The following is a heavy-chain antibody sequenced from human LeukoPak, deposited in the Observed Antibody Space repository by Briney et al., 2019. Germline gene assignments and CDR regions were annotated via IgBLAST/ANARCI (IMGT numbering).Heavy chain of an antibody. Sequence: SETPSLTCTVSGGSVSAYYWNWIRQPPGKGLEWIGFIYRSGITSYNPSLKSRVTISIDTSKNDFSLNLTSVTAADTAVYYCARAPSDWGATNWFDPWGHGTLVTVSS. CDR2: IYRSGIT. CDR3: ARAPSDWGATNWFDP. J-gene: IGHJ5*02. V-gene: IGHV4-59*02. CDR1: GGSVSAYY. D-gene: IGHD7-27*01.